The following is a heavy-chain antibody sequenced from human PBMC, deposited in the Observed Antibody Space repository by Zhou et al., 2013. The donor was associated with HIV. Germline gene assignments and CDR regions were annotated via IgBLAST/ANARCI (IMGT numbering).Heavy chain of an antibody. CDR3: ARSLPTMVRFDP. CDR2: IIPMFGTT. CDR1: GGTFSRYA. V-gene: IGHV1-69*13. Sequence: QVQLVQSGAEVKKPGSSVKVSCKASGGTFSRYALSWVRQAPGQGLEWMGRIIPMFGTTNFAQKFRGRGTITADESTTTVYLELNSLTSEDTAVYYCARSLPTMVRFDPWGQGTLVIVSS. J-gene: IGHJ5*02. D-gene: IGHD3-10*01.